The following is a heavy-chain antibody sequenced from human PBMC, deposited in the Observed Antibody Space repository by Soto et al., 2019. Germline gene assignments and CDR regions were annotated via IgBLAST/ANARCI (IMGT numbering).Heavy chain of an antibody. Sequence: SETLSLTCTLSGGSVRAPDWWYWVRQSPDKGLEWIAEVHISGHSNYNPSLRSRVSVSIDSSKNQFYLNLNSVTAADTAIYYCARVLQVCPANNCYFDPSGQGTQVTVSS. J-gene: IGHJ5*01. CDR2: VHISGHS. D-gene: IGHD1-1*01. CDR3: ARVLQVCPANNCYFDP. V-gene: IGHV4-4*02. CDR1: GGSVRAPDW.